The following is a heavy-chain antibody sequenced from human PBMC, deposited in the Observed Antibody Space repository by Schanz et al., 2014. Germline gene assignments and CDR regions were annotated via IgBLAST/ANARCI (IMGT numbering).Heavy chain of an antibody. D-gene: IGHD3-9*01. CDR3: AKQIHYDILTVTRN. Sequence: EGQLAESGGGLVQPGGSLRLSCAVSGFTVSSNHMSWVRQAPGKGLEWVSSISSSSSYIYYADSVKGRFTISRDNSKNTLYLQMNSLRAEDTAVYYCAKQIHYDILTVTRNWGQGTLXTVSS. CDR2: ISSSSSYI. V-gene: IGHV3-21*04. CDR1: GFTVSSNH. J-gene: IGHJ4*02.